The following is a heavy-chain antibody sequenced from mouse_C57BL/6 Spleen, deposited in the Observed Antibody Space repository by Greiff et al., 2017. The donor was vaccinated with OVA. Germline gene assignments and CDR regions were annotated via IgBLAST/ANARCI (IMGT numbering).Heavy chain of an antibody. CDR1: GYTFTDYE. D-gene: IGHD3-2*02. J-gene: IGHJ3*01. Sequence: VQLQQSGAELVRPGASVTLSCKASGYTFTDYEMHWVKQTPVHGLEWIGAIAPETGGTAYNQKFKGKAILTADKSSSTAYMELRSLTSEDSAVYYCTRFSSGYVGFAYWGQGTLVTVYA. CDR3: TRFSSGYVGFAY. V-gene: IGHV1-15*01. CDR2: IAPETGGT.